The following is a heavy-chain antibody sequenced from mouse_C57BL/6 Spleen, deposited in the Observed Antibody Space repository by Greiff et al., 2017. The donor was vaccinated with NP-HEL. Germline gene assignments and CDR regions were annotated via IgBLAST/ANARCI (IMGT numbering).Heavy chain of an antibody. CDR1: GYTFTDYY. D-gene: IGHD2-4*01. V-gene: IGHV1-76*01. Sequence: QVQLQQSGAELVRPGASVKLSCKASGYTFTDYYINWVKQRPGQGLEWIARIYPGSGNTYYNEKFKGKATLTAEKSSSTAYMQLSSLTSEDSAVYFCARSGPYDYDVEFAYWGQGTLVTVSA. J-gene: IGHJ3*01. CDR3: ARSGPYDYDVEFAY. CDR2: IYPGSGNT.